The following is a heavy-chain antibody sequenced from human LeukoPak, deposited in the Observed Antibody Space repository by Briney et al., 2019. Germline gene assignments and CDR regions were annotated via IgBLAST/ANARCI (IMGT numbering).Heavy chain of an antibody. V-gene: IGHV3-21*01. CDR1: GFTFSSYS. CDR2: ISSSSSYI. J-gene: IGHJ6*02. CDR3: ARVMDIVVVPAAMNGMDV. Sequence: GGSLRLSCAASGFTFSSYSMNWVRQAPGKGLEWVSSISSSSSYIYYADSVKGRFTISRDNAKNPLYLQMNSLRAEDTAVYYCARVMDIVVVPAAMNGMDVWGQGTTVTVSS. D-gene: IGHD2-2*03.